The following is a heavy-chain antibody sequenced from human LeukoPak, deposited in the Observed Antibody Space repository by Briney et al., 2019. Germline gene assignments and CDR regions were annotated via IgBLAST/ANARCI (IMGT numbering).Heavy chain of an antibody. CDR2: ISGSGGST. J-gene: IGHJ6*02. CDR1: GITLSNYG. V-gene: IGHV3-23*01. D-gene: IGHD6-19*01. CDR3: AKGQMPPRIVSSGWYVGYYYYGMDV. Sequence: PGGSLRLSCAVSGITLSNYGMSWVRQAPGKGLEWVSAISGSGGSTYYADSVKGRFTISRDNSKNTLYLQMNSLRAEDTAVYYCAKGQMPPRIVSSGWYVGYYYYGMDVWGQGTTVTVSS.